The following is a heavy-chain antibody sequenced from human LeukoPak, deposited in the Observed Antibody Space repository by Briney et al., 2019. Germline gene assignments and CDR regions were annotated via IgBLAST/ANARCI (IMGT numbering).Heavy chain of an antibody. J-gene: IGHJ6*03. V-gene: IGHV1-18*01. CDR3: AREGGDYGGYYYYYYYMDV. CDR1: GYTFTSYG. D-gene: IGHD2-21*02. CDR2: ISAYNGNT. Sequence: PEAPVKVSCKASGYTFTSYGISWVRQAPGQGLEWMGWISAYNGNTNYAQKLQGRVTMTTDTSTSTAYMELRSLRSDDTAVYYCAREGGDYGGYYYYYYYMDVWGKGTTVTISS.